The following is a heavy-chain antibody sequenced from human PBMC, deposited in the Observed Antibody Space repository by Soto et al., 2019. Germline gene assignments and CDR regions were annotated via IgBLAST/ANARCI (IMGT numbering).Heavy chain of an antibody. Sequence: QITLKESGPTLVKPTQTLTLTCTFSGFSLSTSGVGVGWIRQPPGKALEWLALIYWDDDKRNSPSLKSRLTNTKDTSKNQVVLTMTNMDPVDTATYYCAHSRIVEARSTWFDPWGQGTLVTVSS. J-gene: IGHJ5*02. CDR2: IYWDDDK. V-gene: IGHV2-5*02. D-gene: IGHD1-26*01. CDR3: AHSRIVEARSTWFDP. CDR1: GFSLSTSGVG.